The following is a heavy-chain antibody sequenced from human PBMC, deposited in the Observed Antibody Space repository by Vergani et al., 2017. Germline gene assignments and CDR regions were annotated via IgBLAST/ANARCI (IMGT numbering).Heavy chain of an antibody. V-gene: IGHV4-34*01. CDR1: GGSFSGYY. CDR2: INHSGST. CDR3: AIVRGYGVRAAYYYYYMDV. J-gene: IGHJ6*03. D-gene: IGHD2-8*01. Sequence: QVQLQQWGAGLLKPSETLSLTCAVYGGSFSGYYWSWIRQPPGKGLEWIGEINHSGSTNYNPSLKSRVTISVDTSKNQFSLKLSSVTAADTAVYYCAIVRGYGVRAAYYYYYMDVWGKGTTVTVSS.